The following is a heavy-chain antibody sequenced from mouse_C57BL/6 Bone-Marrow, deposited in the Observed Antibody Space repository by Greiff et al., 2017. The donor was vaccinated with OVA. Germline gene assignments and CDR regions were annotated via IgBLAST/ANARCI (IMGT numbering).Heavy chain of an antibody. CDR1: GYTFTSYW. CDR2: IDPSDSYT. J-gene: IGHJ3*01. D-gene: IGHD2-4*01. V-gene: IGHV1-59*01. CDR3: ARGLRLFAY. Sequence: QVQLQQPGAELVRPGTSVKLSCKASGYTFTSYWMHWVKQRPGQGLEWIGVIDPSDSYTNYSQKFKGKATLTVDTSSSTAYMQLSSLTSEVSAVYYCARGLRLFAYWGQGTLVTVSA.